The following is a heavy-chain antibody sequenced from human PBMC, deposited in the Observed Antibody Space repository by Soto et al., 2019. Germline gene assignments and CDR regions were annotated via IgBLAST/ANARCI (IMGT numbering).Heavy chain of an antibody. D-gene: IGHD1-1*01. Sequence: TLSLTCTVSGASISGYYWSWIRKSAGKGLEWIGRIYATGTTDYNPSLKSRVMMSVDTSKKQFSLKLRSVTAADTAVYYCVRDGTKTLRDWFDPWGQGISVTVSS. CDR3: VRDGTKTLRDWFDP. J-gene: IGHJ5*02. CDR2: IYATGTT. CDR1: GASISGYY. V-gene: IGHV4-4*07.